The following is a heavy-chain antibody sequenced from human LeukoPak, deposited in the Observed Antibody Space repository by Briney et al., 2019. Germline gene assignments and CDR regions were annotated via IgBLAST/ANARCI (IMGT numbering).Heavy chain of an antibody. CDR1: GFTFSSYS. D-gene: IGHD4-17*01. CDR3: ASPGTTGTYNGAFDI. V-gene: IGHV3-21*01. J-gene: IGHJ3*02. CDR2: ISSSSSYI. Sequence: KPGGSLRLSCAASGFTFSSYSMNWVRQAPGKGLEWVSSISSSSSYIYYADSVKGRFTISRDNAKNSLYLQMNSLRAEDTAVYYCASPGTTGTYNGAFDIWGQGTMVTVSS.